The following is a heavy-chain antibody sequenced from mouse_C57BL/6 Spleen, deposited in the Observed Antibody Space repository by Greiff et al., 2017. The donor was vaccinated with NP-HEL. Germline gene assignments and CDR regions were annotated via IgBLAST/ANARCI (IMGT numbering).Heavy chain of an antibody. J-gene: IGHJ1*03. CDR2: IWTGGGT. CDR1: GFSLTSYA. V-gene: IGHV2-9-1*01. Sequence: QVQLQQSGPGLVAPSQSLSITCTVSGFSLTSYAISWVRQPPGKGLEWLGVIWTGGGTNYNSALKSRLSISKDNSKSQVFLKMNSLQTDDTARYYCARDYYGSRLLYFDVWGTGTTVTVSS. CDR3: ARDYYGSRLLYFDV. D-gene: IGHD1-1*01.